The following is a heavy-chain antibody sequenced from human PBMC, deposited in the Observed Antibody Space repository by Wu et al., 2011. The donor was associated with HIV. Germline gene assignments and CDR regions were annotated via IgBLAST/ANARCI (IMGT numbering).Heavy chain of an antibody. CDR3: ASGARGGDYYYGMDV. CDR2: IIPIFGTA. D-gene: IGHD3-10*01. Sequence: QVQLVQSGAEVKKPGSSVKVSCETSGGSFSSYAISWVRQAPGQGLEWMGGIIPIFGTANYAQKFQGRVTITTDESTSTAYMELSSLRSEDTAVYYCASGARGGDYYYGMDVWGQGTTVTVSS. V-gene: IGHV1-69*05. CDR1: GGSFSSYA. J-gene: IGHJ6*02.